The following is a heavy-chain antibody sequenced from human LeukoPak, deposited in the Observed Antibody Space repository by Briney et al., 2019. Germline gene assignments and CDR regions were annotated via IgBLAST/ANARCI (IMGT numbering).Heavy chain of an antibody. V-gene: IGHV3-48*04. D-gene: IGHD6-19*01. J-gene: IGHJ4*02. CDR1: GLTFSSYS. CDR2: ISSSSTTI. Sequence: GGSLRLSCAASGLTFSSYSMNWVRQAPGKGLEWVSYISSSSTTIYYADSVKGRFTISRDNAENSLYLQMNSLRAEDTAVYYCATGYSSGWFYFDNWGQGTLVTVSS. CDR3: ATGYSSGWFYFDN.